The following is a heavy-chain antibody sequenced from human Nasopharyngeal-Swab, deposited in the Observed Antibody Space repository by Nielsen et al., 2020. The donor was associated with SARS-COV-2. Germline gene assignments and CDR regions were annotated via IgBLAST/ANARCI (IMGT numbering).Heavy chain of an antibody. CDR2: ISWNSGSI. CDR1: GFTFDDYA. Sequence: SLKISCAASGFTFDDYAMHWVRQAPGEGLEWVSGISWNSGSIGYADSVKGRFTISRDNAKNSLYLQMNSLRAEDTALYYCAKGSTVTTLPAFDCWGQGTLVTVSS. CDR3: AKGSTVTTLPAFDC. V-gene: IGHV3-9*01. D-gene: IGHD4-17*01. J-gene: IGHJ4*02.